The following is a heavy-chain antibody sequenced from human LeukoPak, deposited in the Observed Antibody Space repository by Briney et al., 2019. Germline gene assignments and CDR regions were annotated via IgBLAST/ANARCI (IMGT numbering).Heavy chain of an antibody. J-gene: IGHJ4*02. CDR2: ISKDGSDK. V-gene: IGHV3-30-3*01. D-gene: IGHD1-7*01. Sequence: GGSLRLSCAASGFTFSDYAMHWVRQAPGKGLEWVAVISKDGSDKYYPGSVRGRFTISRVNSKNTIYLQMDSLRAEDTAIYYCARDYWWNYDYWGQGTLVTVSS. CDR1: GFTFSDYA. CDR3: ARDYWWNYDY.